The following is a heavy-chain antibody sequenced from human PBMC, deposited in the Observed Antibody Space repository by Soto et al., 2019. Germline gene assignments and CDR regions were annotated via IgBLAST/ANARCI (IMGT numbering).Heavy chain of an antibody. CDR1: GFTFSSYW. V-gene: IGHV3-74*01. J-gene: IGHJ6*02. CDR3: ARVFAGRSSSQAGSYYYYGMDV. Sequence: GGSLRLSCAASGFTFSSYWMHWVRQAPGKGLVWVSRINSDGSSTSYADSVKGRFTISRDNAKNTLYRQMNSLRAEDTAVYYCARVFAGRSSSQAGSYYYYGMDVWGQGTTVTVSS. CDR2: INSDGSST. D-gene: IGHD6-6*01.